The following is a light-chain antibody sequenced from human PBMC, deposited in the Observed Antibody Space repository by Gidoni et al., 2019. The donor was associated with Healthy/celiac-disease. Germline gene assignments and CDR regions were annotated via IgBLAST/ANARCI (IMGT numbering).Light chain of an antibody. CDR3: QQYGSSPYT. V-gene: IGKV3-20*01. CDR1: QSVSSSY. Sequence: SQSVSSSYLAWYQQKPGQAPRLLIYGASSRATGIPDRFSGSGSGTDFTLTISRLEPEDFAVYYCQQYGSSPYTFGQGTKLEIK. CDR2: GAS. J-gene: IGKJ2*01.